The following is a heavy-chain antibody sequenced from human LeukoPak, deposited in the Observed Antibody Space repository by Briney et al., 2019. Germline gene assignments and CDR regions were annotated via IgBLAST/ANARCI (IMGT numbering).Heavy chain of an antibody. Sequence: GGSLRLSCAASGFTFSSYEMNWVRQAPGKGLEWVSYISSSGSTIYYADSVKGRFTISRDNAKNTLYLQMNSLRPEDTAVYYCAKLGEGGYSYDYLPYYFDYWGQGTLVTVSS. CDR1: GFTFSSYE. CDR2: ISSSGSTI. CDR3: AKLGEGGYSYDYLPYYFDY. V-gene: IGHV3-48*03. D-gene: IGHD5-18*01. J-gene: IGHJ4*02.